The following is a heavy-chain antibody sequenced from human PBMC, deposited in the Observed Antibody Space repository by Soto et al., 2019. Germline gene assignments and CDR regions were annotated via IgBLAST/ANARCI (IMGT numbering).Heavy chain of an antibody. J-gene: IGHJ6*03. CDR3: ARGPYGDYAPYYYYYMDV. CDR1: GFTVSSNY. Sequence: GGSLRLSCAASGFTVSSNYMNWVRQAPGKGLEWVSVIYSGGSTYYADSVKGRFTISRHNSKNTLYLQMNSLRAEDTAVYYCARGPYGDYAPYYYYYMDVWGKGTTVTVSS. CDR2: IYSGGST. D-gene: IGHD4-17*01. V-gene: IGHV3-53*04.